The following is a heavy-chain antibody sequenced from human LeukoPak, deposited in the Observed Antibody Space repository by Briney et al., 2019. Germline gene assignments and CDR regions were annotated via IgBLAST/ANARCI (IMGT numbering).Heavy chain of an antibody. CDR2: INHSGGT. CDR1: GGSISSSNW. V-gene: IGHV4-4*02. Sequence: SGTLSLTCAVSGGSISSSNWWSWVRPPPGKGLEWIGEINHSGGTYYSPSLKRRVTISADSSKKQFSLKLLSVTAADTAVYYCARKGGGQLVNTRRWFDPWGQGTLVTVSS. D-gene: IGHD6-13*01. J-gene: IGHJ5*02. CDR3: ARKGGGQLVNTRRWFDP.